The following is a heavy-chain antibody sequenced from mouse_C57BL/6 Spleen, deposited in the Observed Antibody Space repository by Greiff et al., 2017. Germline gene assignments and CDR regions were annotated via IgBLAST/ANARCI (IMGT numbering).Heavy chain of an antibody. CDR1: GYTFTDYY. CDR2: INPNNGGT. CDR3: AREDYYGRAMDY. J-gene: IGHJ4*01. D-gene: IGHD1-1*01. Sequence: VQLQQSGPELVKPGASVKISCKASGYTFTDYYMNWVKQSHGKSLEWIGDINPNNGGTSYNQKFKGKATLTVDKSSSTAYMELRSLTSEDSAVYYCAREDYYGRAMDYWGQGTSVTVSS. V-gene: IGHV1-26*01.